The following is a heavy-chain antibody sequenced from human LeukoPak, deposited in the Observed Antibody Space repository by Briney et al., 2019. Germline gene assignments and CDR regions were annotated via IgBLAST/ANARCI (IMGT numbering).Heavy chain of an antibody. CDR1: GVSISRSFYY. CDR2: IYYSGST. V-gene: IGHV4-39*01. D-gene: IGHD4-17*01. Sequence: PSETLSLTCSISGVSISRSFYYWGWIRQPPGKRLEWIGNIYYSGSTYYNPSLKSRVSMSVDTSKNQFSPNLTSVTAADTAVYFCARRPNLPADDGDYWRFDIWGQGRRVTVSS. J-gene: IGHJ3*02. CDR3: ARRPNLPADDGDYWRFDI.